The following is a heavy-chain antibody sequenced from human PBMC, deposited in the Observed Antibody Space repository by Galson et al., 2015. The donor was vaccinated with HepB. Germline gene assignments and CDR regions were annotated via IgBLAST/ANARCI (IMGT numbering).Heavy chain of an antibody. V-gene: IGHV3-9*01. CDR1: GFTFDDYA. CDR3: ARAVGGSYPFDY. D-gene: IGHD1-26*01. Sequence: SLRLSCAASGFTFDDYAMHWVRQAPGKGLEWVSGISWNSDNIGYADSVKGRFTISRDNARNSLYLQMNSLRAEDTAVYYCARAVGGSYPFDYWGQGTLVTVSS. CDR2: ISWNSDNI. J-gene: IGHJ4*02.